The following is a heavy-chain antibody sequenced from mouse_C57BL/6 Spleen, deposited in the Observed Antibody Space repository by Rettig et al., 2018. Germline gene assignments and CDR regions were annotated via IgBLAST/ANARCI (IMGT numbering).Heavy chain of an antibody. CDR3: TREDYGSSYDY. J-gene: IGHJ2*01. CDR2: ISSGGDYI. V-gene: IGHV5-9-1*02. Sequence: KRLEWVAYISSGGDYIYYADTVKGRFTISRDNARNTLYLQMSSLKSEDTAMYYCTREDYGSSYDYWGQGTTLTVSS. D-gene: IGHD1-1*01.